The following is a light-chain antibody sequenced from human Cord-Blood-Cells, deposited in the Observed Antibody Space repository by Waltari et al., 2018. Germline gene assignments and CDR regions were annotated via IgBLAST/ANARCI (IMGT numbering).Light chain of an antibody. CDR1: CSDVGGYNY. CDR3: CSYAGSYTWV. V-gene: IGLV2-11*01. Sequence: QSALTQPRPVSGSPGQSVTISCTGSCSDVGGYNYVYWYQQPPGKAPKLMIYDVSKRPSGVPDRFSGSKSGNTASLTISGLQAEDEADYYCCSYAGSYTWVFGGGTKLTVL. J-gene: IGLJ3*02. CDR2: DVS.